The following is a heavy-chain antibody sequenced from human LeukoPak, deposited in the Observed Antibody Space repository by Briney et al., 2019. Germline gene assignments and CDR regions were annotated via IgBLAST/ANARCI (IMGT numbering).Heavy chain of an antibody. CDR1: GYSFTSHW. Sequence: GESLRISCKGSGYSFTSHWISWVRQMPGKGLEWMGRIDPSDSYTNYSPSFQGHVTISADKSISTAYRQWSSLKASDTAMYYCARLWFGELSKPDYWGQGTLVTVSS. CDR2: IDPSDSYT. D-gene: IGHD3-10*01. J-gene: IGHJ4*02. CDR3: ARLWFGELSKPDY. V-gene: IGHV5-10-1*01.